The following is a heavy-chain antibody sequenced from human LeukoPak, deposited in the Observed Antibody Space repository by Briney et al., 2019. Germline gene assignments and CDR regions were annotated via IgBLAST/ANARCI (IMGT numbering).Heavy chain of an antibody. V-gene: IGHV4-59*08. CDR3: ASSYFYDGNRYFDY. J-gene: IGHJ4*02. CDR2: IYYTGST. CDR1: GDSISSYY. Sequence: SETLSLTCTVSGDSISSYYWSWIRQPPGKGLEWIGYIYYTGSTNSNPSLKSRLTISLDTSKKQFSLKLSSVTAADTAIYYCASSYFYDGNRYFDYWGQGALVTVSS. D-gene: IGHD3-22*01.